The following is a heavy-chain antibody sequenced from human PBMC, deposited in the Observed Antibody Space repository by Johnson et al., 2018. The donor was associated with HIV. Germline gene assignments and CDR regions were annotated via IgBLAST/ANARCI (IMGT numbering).Heavy chain of an antibody. D-gene: IGHD1-14*01. CDR1: GFTFSTNW. CDR2: IKEDGSEK. CDR3: ARDSSTTDVAFDI. J-gene: IGHJ3*02. Sequence: VQLVESGGGLVQPGGSLRLSCAASGFTFSTNWMSWVRQAPGKGLEWVANIKEDGSEKYYVDSLKCRFTISRDNAKNSLYLQMNSLRGEDTAVYYCARDSSTTDVAFDIWGQGTMVTVSS. V-gene: IGHV3-7*01.